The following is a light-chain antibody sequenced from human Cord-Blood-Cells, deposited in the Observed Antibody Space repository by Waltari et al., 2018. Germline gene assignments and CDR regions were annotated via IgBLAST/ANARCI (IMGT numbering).Light chain of an antibody. J-gene: IGKJ4*01. Sequence: ELVLTQSTATLSVSPGERATLSCRASQSVSSYLAWYQQKPGQAPRLLIYDASNRATGIPARFSGSGSGTDFTLTISSLEPEDFAVYYCQQRSNWLTFGGGTKVEIK. CDR1: QSVSSY. CDR3: QQRSNWLT. V-gene: IGKV3-11*01. CDR2: DAS.